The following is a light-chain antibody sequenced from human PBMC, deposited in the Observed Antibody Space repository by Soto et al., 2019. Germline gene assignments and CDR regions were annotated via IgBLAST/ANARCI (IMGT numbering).Light chain of an antibody. Sequence: DIVLTQSPDSLAVSLGERATINCKSSQSVLYSSNNNNYLAWCQQKPGQPPKLLIHWASTRESGVPGRFSGSGSGTDFTLTISSLQAEDVAVYYCQQYDSSPYTFGQGTKLEMK. CDR3: QQYDSSPYT. V-gene: IGKV4-1*01. CDR2: WAS. J-gene: IGKJ2*01. CDR1: QSVLYSSNNNNY.